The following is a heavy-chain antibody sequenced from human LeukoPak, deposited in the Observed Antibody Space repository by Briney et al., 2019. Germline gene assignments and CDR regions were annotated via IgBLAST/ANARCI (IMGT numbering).Heavy chain of an antibody. CDR1: GYSFNTYW. Sequence: GESLKISCKGSGYSFNTYWIGWVRQMPGKGLEWMGRIDPSDSYTNYSPSFQGHVTISADKSISTAYLQWSSLKASDTAMYYCARHRLSIDLRDYWGQGTLVTVSS. CDR2: IDPSDSYT. CDR3: ARHRLSIDLRDY. V-gene: IGHV5-10-1*01. D-gene: IGHD6-6*01. J-gene: IGHJ4*02.